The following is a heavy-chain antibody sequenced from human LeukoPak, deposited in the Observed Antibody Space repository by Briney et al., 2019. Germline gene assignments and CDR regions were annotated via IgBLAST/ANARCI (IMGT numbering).Heavy chain of an antibody. Sequence: PSETLSLTCVVSGGSISSSGYSWSWIRQPPGEGLEWIGYIYHNGNTYYNPSLRSRVTISVDRSKNQFSLKLSSVTAADTAVYYCARVGYDFWSGHYYYYYYMDVWGKGTTVTVSS. CDR3: ARVGYDFWSGHYYYYYYMDV. CDR1: GGSISSSGYS. V-gene: IGHV4-30-2*01. D-gene: IGHD3-3*01. J-gene: IGHJ6*03. CDR2: IYHNGNT.